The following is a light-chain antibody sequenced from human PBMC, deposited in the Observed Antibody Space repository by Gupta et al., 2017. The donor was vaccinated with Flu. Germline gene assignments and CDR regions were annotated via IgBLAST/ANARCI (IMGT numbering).Light chain of an antibody. CDR1: GSKISNNY. CDR2: DND. Sequence: SVLTQPPPRSAAPGQRAPTPCSGSGSKISNNYVSWYQHLPGTAPKLLIYDNDKRPSGVPGRFSGSKSGASASLGIIGLQTGDEADYYCGIWDGSLSAYVFGAGTKVAVL. J-gene: IGLJ1*01. V-gene: IGLV1-51*01. CDR3: GIWDGSLSAYV.